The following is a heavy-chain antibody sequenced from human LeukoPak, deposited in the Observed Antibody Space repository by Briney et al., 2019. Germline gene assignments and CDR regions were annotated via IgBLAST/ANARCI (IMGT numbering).Heavy chain of an antibody. CDR3: ARRNGDYGFDY. J-gene: IGHJ4*02. D-gene: IGHD4-17*01. CDR1: GFTFSSSA. V-gene: IGHV3-23*01. CDR2: ISGSGDRT. Sequence: GGSLRLSCAASGFTFSSSAMSWVRQAPGKGLEWVSAISGSGDRTYNADSVKGRFTISRDNSKNTLYLQMNSLRAEDTAVYYCARRNGDYGFDYWGQGTLVTVSS.